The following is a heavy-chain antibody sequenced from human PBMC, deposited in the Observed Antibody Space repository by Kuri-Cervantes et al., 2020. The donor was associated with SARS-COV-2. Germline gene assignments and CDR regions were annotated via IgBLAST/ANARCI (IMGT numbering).Heavy chain of an antibody. CDR2: INHSGST. CDR1: GGSFSGYY. D-gene: IGHD4-23*01. CDR3: ARDGGNPYNWFDP. J-gene: IGHJ5*02. V-gene: IGHV4-34*01. Sequence: SQTLSLTCAVYGGSFSGYYWSWIRQPPGKGLEWIGEINHSGSTNYNPSLKSRVTISVDTSKNQFSLKLSSVTAADTAVYYCARDGGNPYNWFDPWGQGTLVTVSS.